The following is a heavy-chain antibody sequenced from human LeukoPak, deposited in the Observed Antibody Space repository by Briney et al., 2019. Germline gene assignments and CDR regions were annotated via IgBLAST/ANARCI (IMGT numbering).Heavy chain of an antibody. CDR2: IKQDGSEK. CDR3: AKRWYYGSGSSSSYWYFDL. J-gene: IGHJ2*01. CDR1: GFTFSSYW. V-gene: IGHV3-7*03. Sequence: PGGSLRLSCAASGFTFSSYWMSWVRQAPGKGLEWVANIKQDGSEKYYVDSVKGRFTISRDNSKNTLYLQMNSLRAEDTAVYYCAKRWYYGSGSSSSYWYFDLWGRGTLVTVSS. D-gene: IGHD3-10*01.